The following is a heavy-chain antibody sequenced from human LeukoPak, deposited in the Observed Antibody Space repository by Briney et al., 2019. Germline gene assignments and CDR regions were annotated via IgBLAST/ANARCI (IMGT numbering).Heavy chain of an antibody. D-gene: IGHD3-10*01. J-gene: IGHJ4*02. CDR3: TKGRGI. Sequence: SETLSLTCTVSGGSISSGRYDWYWIRQAAGKGLEWFGRLYTSGSMSYNPSLKSRVTISVDTSKNQFSLKLTSVTAADTAVYYCTKGRGIWGQGTLVTVSS. CDR2: LYTSGSM. V-gene: IGHV4-61*02. CDR1: GGSISSGRYD.